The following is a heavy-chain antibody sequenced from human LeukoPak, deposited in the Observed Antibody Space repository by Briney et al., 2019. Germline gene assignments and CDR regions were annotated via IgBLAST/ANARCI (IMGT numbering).Heavy chain of an antibody. V-gene: IGHV1-46*01. Sequence: ASVKVSCKACVYTFRDYYILWVRQPPGQALEWVGIINHSCGSPNYAQKFQGRVTMTRDISPNTVYMEVRSVSSDHTGVYYCARVAQNYSSSNTDVWGKGTTV. CDR1: VYTFRDYY. D-gene: IGHD2-15*01. CDR3: ARVAQNYSSSNTDV. J-gene: IGHJ6*03. CDR2: INHSCGSP.